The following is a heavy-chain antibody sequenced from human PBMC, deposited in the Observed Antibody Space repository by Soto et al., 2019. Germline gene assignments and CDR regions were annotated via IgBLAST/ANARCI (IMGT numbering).Heavy chain of an antibody. Sequence: QVQLVQSGAEVKKPGSSVKVSCKASGGTFSSYTISWVRQAPGQGLEWMGRIIPILGIANYAQKFQGRVTITADKSTSTAYMELSSLRSEDKAVYYCARDYYDSSGYSEADAFDIWGQGTMVTVSS. V-gene: IGHV1-69*08. D-gene: IGHD3-22*01. CDR2: IIPILGIA. J-gene: IGHJ3*02. CDR1: GGTFSSYT. CDR3: ARDYYDSSGYSEADAFDI.